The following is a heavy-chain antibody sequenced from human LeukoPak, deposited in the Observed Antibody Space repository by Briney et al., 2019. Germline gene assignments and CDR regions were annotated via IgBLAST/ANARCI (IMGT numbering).Heavy chain of an antibody. Sequence: GASVKVSCKASGYTFTGYYMHWVRQAPGQGLEWMGWINPNSGGTNYAQKFQGRVTMTRDTSIGTAYMELSRLRSDDTAVYYCARESCSSTSCYKSWFDPWGQGTLVTVSS. J-gene: IGHJ5*02. CDR1: GYTFTGYY. CDR2: INPNSGGT. D-gene: IGHD2-2*02. CDR3: ARESCSSTSCYKSWFDP. V-gene: IGHV1-2*02.